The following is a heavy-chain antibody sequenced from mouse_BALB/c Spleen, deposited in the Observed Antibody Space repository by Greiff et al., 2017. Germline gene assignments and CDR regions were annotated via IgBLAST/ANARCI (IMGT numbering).Heavy chain of an antibody. J-gene: IGHJ4*01. CDR1: GFTFSSFG. V-gene: IGHV5-17*02. D-gene: IGHD2-2*01. CDR2: ISSGSSTI. Sequence: EVQGVESGGGLVQPGGSRKLSCAASGFTFSSFGMHWVRQAPEKGLEWVAYISSGSSTIYYADTVKGRFTISRDNPKNTLFLQMTSLRSEDTAMYYCARSGGYDSYYAMDYWGQGASGTVSS. CDR3: ARSGGYDSYYAMDY.